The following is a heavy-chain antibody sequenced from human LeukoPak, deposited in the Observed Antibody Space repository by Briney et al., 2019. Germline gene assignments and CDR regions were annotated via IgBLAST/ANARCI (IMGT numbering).Heavy chain of an antibody. J-gene: IGHJ4*02. CDR2: IYHTGST. CDR3: ASRKLGNDY. D-gene: IGHD7-27*01. CDR1: GGSISSYY. V-gene: IGHV4-59*01. Sequence: SETLSLTCTVSGGSISSYYWSWIRQSPGKGLEWIGYIYHTGSTSYSPSLKSRVTISADTSQKQFSLKLSSVTAADTAVYYCASRKLGNDYWGQGTLVTVSS.